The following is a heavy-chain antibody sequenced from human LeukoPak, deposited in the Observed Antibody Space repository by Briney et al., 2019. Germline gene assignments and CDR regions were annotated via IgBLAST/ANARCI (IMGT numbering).Heavy chain of an antibody. CDR3: ARGGPFYCGGDCQWMDV. CDR2: IYSGGST. V-gene: IGHV3-53*01. J-gene: IGHJ6*02. Sequence: ASGFXXXSNYXXWVRQAPGKGLEWVSVIYSGGSTYYADSVKGRFTISRDNSKNTLYLQMNSLRAEDTAVYYCARGGPFYCGGDCQWMDVWGQGTTVTVSS. D-gene: IGHD2-21*02. CDR1: GFXXXSNY.